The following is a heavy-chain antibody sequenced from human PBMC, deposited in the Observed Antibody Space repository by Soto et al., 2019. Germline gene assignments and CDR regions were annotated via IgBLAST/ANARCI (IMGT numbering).Heavy chain of an antibody. Sequence: QVQLVQSGAEVKKPGSSVKVSCKASGGTFSSYSINWVRQAPGQGLEWMGEIIPIFGTANYAQKFQGSVTIVADESTSTAYMELSSLRSEDTAVYYCARDGGRHSGGIDYWGQGTLVSVSS. CDR2: IIPIFGTA. CDR1: GGTFSSYS. D-gene: IGHD1-26*01. CDR3: ARDGGRHSGGIDY. J-gene: IGHJ4*02. V-gene: IGHV1-69*01.